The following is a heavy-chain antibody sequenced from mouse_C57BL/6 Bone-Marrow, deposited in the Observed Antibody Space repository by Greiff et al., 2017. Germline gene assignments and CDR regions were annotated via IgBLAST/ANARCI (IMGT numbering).Heavy chain of an antibody. CDR1: GFTFSDYY. CDR2: INYDGSST. D-gene: IGHD1-1*01. J-gene: IGHJ1*03. V-gene: IGHV5-16*01. Sequence: EVKLVESEGGLVQPGSSMKLSCTASGFTFSDYYMAWVRQVPEKGLEWVANINYDGSSTYYLDSLKSRFIISRDNAKNILYLQMSSLKSEDAATYCCAGDRVLRYCDFEVWGTGATVTVAS. CDR3: AGDRVLRYCDFEV.